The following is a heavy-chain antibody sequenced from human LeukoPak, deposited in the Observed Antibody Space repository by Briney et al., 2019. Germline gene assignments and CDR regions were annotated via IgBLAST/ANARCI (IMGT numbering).Heavy chain of an antibody. Sequence: ASVKVSCKASGYTFTGYYMHWVRQAPGQGLEWMGWINPNSGGTNYAQKFQGRVTMTRDTSISTAYMELSRLRSDDTAVYYCAKDGTGLRYFDWLLEDYFDYWGQGTLVTVSS. V-gene: IGHV1-2*02. CDR3: AKDGTGLRYFDWLLEDYFDY. CDR2: INPNSGGT. J-gene: IGHJ4*02. D-gene: IGHD3-9*01. CDR1: GYTFTGYY.